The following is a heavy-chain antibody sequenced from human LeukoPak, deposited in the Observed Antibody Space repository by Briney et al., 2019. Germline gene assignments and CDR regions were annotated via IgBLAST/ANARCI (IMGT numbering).Heavy chain of an antibody. CDR2: INPSGGST. J-gene: IGHJ4*02. D-gene: IGHD2-2*01. CDR3: ARDGPTAAPFDY. CDR1: GYRFTSYD. V-gene: IGHV1-46*01. Sequence: GASVKVSCKASGYRFTSYDMHWVRQAPEQGLEWMGIINPSGGSTSYAQRFQGRVAMTRDTSTTTVYMEVNSLTSEDTAVYLCARDGPTAAPFDYWGQGTLVTVSS.